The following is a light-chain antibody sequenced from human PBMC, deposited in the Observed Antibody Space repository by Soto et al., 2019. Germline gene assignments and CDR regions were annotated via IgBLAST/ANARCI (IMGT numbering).Light chain of an antibody. Sequence: EIVLTQSPGTLSLSPGERATLSCRASQSVSSSYLAWYQQKPGQAPRLLIHGATTRATGIPARLSGRGSGTDFTLTISRLEPEDFAVYYCQQYGSSPLFGQGTRLEIK. CDR1: QSVSSSY. J-gene: IGKJ5*01. CDR2: GAT. V-gene: IGKV3-20*01. CDR3: QQYGSSPL.